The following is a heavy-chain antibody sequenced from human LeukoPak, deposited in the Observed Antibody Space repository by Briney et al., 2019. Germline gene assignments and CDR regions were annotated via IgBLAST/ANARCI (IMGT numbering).Heavy chain of an antibody. Sequence: GGSLRLSCAASGFTFTSYSMNWVRQAPGKGLEWVSIISGGGGSTYYADSVKGRFTISRDNSKNTLYLQVNSLRAEDTAVYYCAKAMGIFDYWGQGTLVTVSS. J-gene: IGHJ4*02. V-gene: IGHV3-23*01. CDR2: ISGGGGST. CDR3: AKAMGIFDY. CDR1: GFTFTSYS. D-gene: IGHD6-13*01.